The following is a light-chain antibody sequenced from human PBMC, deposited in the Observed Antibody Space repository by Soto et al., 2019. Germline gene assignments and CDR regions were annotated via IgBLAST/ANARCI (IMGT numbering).Light chain of an antibody. J-gene: IGKJ2*01. CDR3: QQYENLPYT. CDR1: EVISNY. Sequence: DIQMTKSASSLSASVGDRVTITCQASEVISNYLNWYQQKPGKAPTLLIYDISTLEIGVPSRFSGSGSGTDFTFSITGLQPEDLATYYGQQYENLPYTFGQGTKLEI. V-gene: IGKV1-33*01. CDR2: DIS.